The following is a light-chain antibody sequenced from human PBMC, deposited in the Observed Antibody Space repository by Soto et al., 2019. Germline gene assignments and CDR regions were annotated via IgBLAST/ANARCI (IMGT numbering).Light chain of an antibody. J-gene: IGKJ2*01. CDR3: QQYVNSPVT. CDR1: QRVNSSY. V-gene: IGKV3-20*01. Sequence: EIVLTQSPDTLYLSPGEGATLSCRASQRVNSSYLAWYQQKPGQAPRLLISGASDRATGVQARVSGSGYGTDFTLTVSRLEPEDFAVYYCQQYVNSPVTFGQGTKLQIK. CDR2: GAS.